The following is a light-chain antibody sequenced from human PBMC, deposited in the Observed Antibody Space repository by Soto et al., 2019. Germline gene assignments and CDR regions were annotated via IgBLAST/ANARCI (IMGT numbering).Light chain of an antibody. CDR1: QSVSNDF. J-gene: IGKJ5*01. CDR3: QQRSNWPPIT. V-gene: IGKV3-11*01. Sequence: EIVLTQSPGTLSLSPGERATLSCRAIQSVSNDFLAWYQQKPGQALRLLIYDASNRATGIPARFSGSGSGTDFTLTISSLEPEDFAVYYCQQRSNWPPITFGQGTRLEI. CDR2: DAS.